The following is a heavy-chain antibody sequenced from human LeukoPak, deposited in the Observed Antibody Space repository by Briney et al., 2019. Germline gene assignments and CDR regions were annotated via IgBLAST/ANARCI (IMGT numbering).Heavy chain of an antibody. Sequence: GGSLRLSCAASGFSVSGKFMNWVRQAPGKGLEWVSSISSSSSYIYYADSVKGRFTISRDNAKNSLYLQMNSLRAEDTAVYYCARAGTTVTPFDYWGQGTLVTVSS. V-gene: IGHV3-21*01. CDR2: ISSSSSYI. CDR3: ARAGTTVTPFDY. CDR1: GFSVSGKF. D-gene: IGHD4-11*01. J-gene: IGHJ4*02.